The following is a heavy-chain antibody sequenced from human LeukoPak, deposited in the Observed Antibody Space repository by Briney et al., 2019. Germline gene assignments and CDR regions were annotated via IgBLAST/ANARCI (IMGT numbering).Heavy chain of an antibody. J-gene: IGHJ4*02. CDR3: ARPRSYPSLYYFDY. Sequence: GGSLRLSCAASGFTSSSYGMHWVRQAPGKGLEWVAVISYDGSNKYYADSVKGRFTISRDNSKNTLYLQMNSLRAEDTAVYYRARPRSYPSLYYFDYWGQGTLVTVSS. V-gene: IGHV3-30*03. D-gene: IGHD1-26*01. CDR1: GFTSSSYG. CDR2: ISYDGSNK.